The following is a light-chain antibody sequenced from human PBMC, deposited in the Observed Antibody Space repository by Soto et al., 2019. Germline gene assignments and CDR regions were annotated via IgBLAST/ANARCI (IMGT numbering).Light chain of an antibody. J-gene: IGKJ5*01. V-gene: IGKV1-39*01. CDR2: SAS. CDR1: QNIRSH. CDR3: QQSYTTPPIT. Sequence: DIQMTQSPSAQSASVGDTVTITCRASQNIRSHLNWYQRKPGKAPELLIYSASRLQSGVPSRFGGSGSGTDFTLTISDLQPEDFATYYCQQSYTTPPITFGLGTRLEI.